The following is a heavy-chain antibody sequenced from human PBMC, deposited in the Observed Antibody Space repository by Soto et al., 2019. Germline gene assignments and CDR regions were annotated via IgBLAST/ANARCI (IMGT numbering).Heavy chain of an antibody. CDR1: GYTFTSYY. J-gene: IGHJ4*02. V-gene: IGHV1-46*01. CDR2: INPSGGST. D-gene: IGHD2-2*01. Sequence: ASVKVSCKASGYTFTSYYMHWVRQAPGQGPEWMGIINPSGGSTSYAQKFQGRVTMTRDTSTSTVYMELSSLRSEDTAVYYCASILGYCSSTSCPPYFDYWGQGTLVTVSS. CDR3: ASILGYCSSTSCPPYFDY.